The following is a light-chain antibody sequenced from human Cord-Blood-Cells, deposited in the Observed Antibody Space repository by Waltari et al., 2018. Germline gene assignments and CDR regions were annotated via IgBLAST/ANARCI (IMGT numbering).Light chain of an antibody. CDR1: SSDVGGYNY. CDR2: EVS. V-gene: IGLV2-14*01. J-gene: IGLJ1*01. Sequence: QSALTQPASVSGSPGQSITTSCTGTSSDVGGYNYVSWYQQHPGKAPKLMLYEVSNRPSGFSNRFSGSKSGNTASLTISGLQAEDEADYYCSSYTSSSTLYVFGTGTKVTVL. CDR3: SSYTSSSTLYV.